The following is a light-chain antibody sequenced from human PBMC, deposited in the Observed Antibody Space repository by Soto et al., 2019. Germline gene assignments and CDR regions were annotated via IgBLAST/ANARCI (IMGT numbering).Light chain of an antibody. CDR2: GAS. Sequence: EFVLTQSPGTLSLSPGERATLSCRASQSVSSNYLAWYQQKPGQAPRLLIYGASTRATGIPDRFSGSGSGTDFTLTISRLEPEDFAVYYCQQYGSSLFTFGPGTKVDIK. CDR3: QQYGSSLFT. CDR1: QSVSSNY. V-gene: IGKV3-20*01. J-gene: IGKJ3*01.